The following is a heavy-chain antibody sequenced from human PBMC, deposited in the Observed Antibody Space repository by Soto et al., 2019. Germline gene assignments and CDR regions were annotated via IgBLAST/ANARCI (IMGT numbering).Heavy chain of an antibody. CDR1: GFTFTNYG. Sequence: QVNLVQSGAEVKKPGASVKVSCKTSGFTFTNYGITWVRQAPGQGLEWMGWISADNRNTHYAQKFQGRVTMTTDTSTTTAYMELRSLRSDDTALYYCARDVIYGSERSDYWGQGTLVTVSS. V-gene: IGHV1-18*01. J-gene: IGHJ4*02. CDR2: ISADNRNT. CDR3: ARDVIYGSERSDY. D-gene: IGHD3-10*01.